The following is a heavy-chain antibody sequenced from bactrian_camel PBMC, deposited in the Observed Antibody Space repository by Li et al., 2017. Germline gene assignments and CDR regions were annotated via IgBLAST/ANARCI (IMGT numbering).Heavy chain of an antibody. Sequence: LRLSCAASGFEFSRSSMSWARQAPGKGVEWVSGINSGGDNTGYANSVRGRFTISQDDTKSTVYLQMNDLKPEDTAMYYCAADRMACLRPSVQLAAYNFWGQGTQVTVS. V-gene: IGHV3S25*01. CDR2: INSGGDNT. J-gene: IGHJ4*01. CDR1: GFEFSRSS. CDR3: AADRMACLRPSVQLAAYNF.